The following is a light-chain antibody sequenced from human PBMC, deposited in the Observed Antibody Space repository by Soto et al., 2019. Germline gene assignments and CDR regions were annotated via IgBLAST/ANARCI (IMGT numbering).Light chain of an antibody. V-gene: IGKV1-39*01. Sequence: DIQMTQSPSSLSASVGDRVTITCRTRQTVNNYLNWYQHIPGKAPKLLIYGASSLQGGVPSRFSGAASRTDFTLTISNLQPEDFATYYCQQTYITPLPFGGGTKVDIK. CDR3: QQTYITPLP. CDR1: QTVNNY. J-gene: IGKJ4*01. CDR2: GAS.